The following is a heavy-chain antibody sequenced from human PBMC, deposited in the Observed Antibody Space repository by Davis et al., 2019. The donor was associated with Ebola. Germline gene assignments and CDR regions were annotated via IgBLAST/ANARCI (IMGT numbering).Heavy chain of an antibody. Sequence: SETLSLTCTVSGGSISRTSYYWGWIRQPPGKGLEWIGEINHSGSTNYNPSLKSRVTISVDTSKNQFSLKLRSVTAADTAVYYCARQGWSGYSLRHWLDPWGRGTLVTVSS. CDR3: ARQGWSGYSLRHWLDP. CDR2: INHSGST. J-gene: IGHJ5*02. D-gene: IGHD3-3*01. V-gene: IGHV4-39*01. CDR1: GGSISRTSYY.